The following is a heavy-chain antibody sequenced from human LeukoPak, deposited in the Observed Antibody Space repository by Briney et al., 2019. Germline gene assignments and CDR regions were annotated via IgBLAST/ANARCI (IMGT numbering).Heavy chain of an antibody. V-gene: IGHV3-30*04. CDR3: ARDVGGYAFDY. CDR1: GFTFSSYT. J-gene: IGHJ4*02. Sequence: GGALRVSCVASGFTFSSYTLHWVRQAPGRGLGWVAVMSYDGRQKFHADSVKGRFTISRDNSKNTLYLQMNSLRAEDTAIYFCARDVGGYAFDYWGQGTLVTVAS. D-gene: IGHD5-12*01. CDR2: MSYDGRQK.